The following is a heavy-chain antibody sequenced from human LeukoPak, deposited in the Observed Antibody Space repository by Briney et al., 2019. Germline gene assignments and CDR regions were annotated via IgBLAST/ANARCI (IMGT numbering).Heavy chain of an antibody. D-gene: IGHD2-15*01. V-gene: IGHV3-9*01. J-gene: IGHJ3*02. CDR3: AKDMLVAATFTAFDI. Sequence: GGSLRLSCAASGFTFDDYAMHWVRHAPGKGLEWVSGISWNSGSIGYADSVKGRFTISRDNAKNSLYLQMNSLRAEDTALYYCAKDMLVAATFTAFDIWGQGTMVTVSS. CDR2: ISWNSGSI. CDR1: GFTFDDYA.